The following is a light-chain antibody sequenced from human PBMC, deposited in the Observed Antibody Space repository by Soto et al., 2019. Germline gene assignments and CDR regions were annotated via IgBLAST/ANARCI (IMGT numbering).Light chain of an antibody. CDR2: EVS. CDR3: SSYAGSNNFVV. Sequence: QSALTQPPSASGSPGQSVTISCTGTSSDVGGDNFVSWYQQHPGKAPKLMIYEVSKRPSGVPDRFSGSKSGNTASLTVSGLQGEDEADYYCSSYAGSNNFVVFGGGTKLTVL. V-gene: IGLV2-8*01. CDR1: SSDVGGDNF. J-gene: IGLJ2*01.